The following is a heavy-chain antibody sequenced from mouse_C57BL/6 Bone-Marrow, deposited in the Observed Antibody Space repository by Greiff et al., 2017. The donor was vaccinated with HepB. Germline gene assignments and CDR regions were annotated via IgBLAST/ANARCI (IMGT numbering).Heavy chain of an antibody. J-gene: IGHJ2*01. CDR3: ASTPNWDYFDY. Sequence: EVMLVESGGGLVKPGGSLKLSCAASGFTFSSYTMSWVRQTPEKRLEWVATISGGGGNTYYPDSVKGRITISRDNAKNTLYLQMSSLRSEDTALYYCASTPNWDYFDYWGQGTTLTVSS. V-gene: IGHV5-9*01. D-gene: IGHD4-1*02. CDR2: ISGGGGNT. CDR1: GFTFSSYT.